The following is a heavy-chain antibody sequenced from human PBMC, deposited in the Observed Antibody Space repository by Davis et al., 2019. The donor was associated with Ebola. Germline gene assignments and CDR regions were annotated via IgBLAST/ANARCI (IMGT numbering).Heavy chain of an antibody. V-gene: IGHV3-7*03. J-gene: IGHJ5*02. CDR1: GFTFSSYW. D-gene: IGHD5-24*01. Sequence: PGGSLRLSCAASGFTFSSYWMSWVRQAPGKGLEWVANIKQDGSEKYYVDSVKGRFTISRDNAKNSLYLQMNSLRAEDTAVYYCAKSRDGYKPPWFDPWGQGTLVTVSS. CDR3: AKSRDGYKPPWFDP. CDR2: IKQDGSEK.